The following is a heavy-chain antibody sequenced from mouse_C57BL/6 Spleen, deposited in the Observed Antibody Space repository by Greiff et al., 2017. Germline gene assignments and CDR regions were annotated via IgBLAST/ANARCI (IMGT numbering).Heavy chain of an antibody. Sequence: QVQLKQSGPGLVAPSQSLSITCTVSGFSLTSYAISWVRQPPGQGLEWLGVIWTGGGTNYNSALKSRLSISKDNAKSQVCLKMNRLQTDDTARYYCARSSTSYGIFAYWGQGTLVTVSA. J-gene: IGHJ3*01. V-gene: IGHV2-9-1*01. CDR2: IWTGGGT. D-gene: IGHD2-1*01. CDR3: ARSSTSYGIFAY. CDR1: GFSLTSYA.